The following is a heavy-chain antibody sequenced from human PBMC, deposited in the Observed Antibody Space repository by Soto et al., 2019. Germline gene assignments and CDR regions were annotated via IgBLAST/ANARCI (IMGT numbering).Heavy chain of an antibody. CDR3: AKLDTQLPPGDYHDY. CDR1: GFTFSSYS. D-gene: IGHD5-18*01. V-gene: IGHV3-23*01. J-gene: IGHJ4*02. Sequence: PGGSLRLSCAASGFTFSSYSMSWVRQAPGKGLEWVSSISGSGGSTWYADSLKGRFAISRDNSKNTLYLQMNSLRDEDTALYYCAKLDTQLPPGDYHDYWGQGTLVTVSS. CDR2: ISGSGGST.